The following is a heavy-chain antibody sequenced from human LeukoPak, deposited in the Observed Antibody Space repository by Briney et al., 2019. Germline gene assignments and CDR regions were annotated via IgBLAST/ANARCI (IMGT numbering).Heavy chain of an antibody. J-gene: IGHJ6*03. V-gene: IGHV3-66*03. CDR3: AREHSSGYYFQYYSHYMDV. Sequence: GGSLRLSCAASGFTVSSNYMSWVRQAPGKGLEWVSVIYKTGSTYYSDSVKGRFTISRDNSKNTLYLQMNSLRAEDTAVYYCAREHSSGYYFQYYSHYMDVWGKGTTVTVSS. D-gene: IGHD3-22*01. CDR2: IYKTGST. CDR1: GFTVSSNY.